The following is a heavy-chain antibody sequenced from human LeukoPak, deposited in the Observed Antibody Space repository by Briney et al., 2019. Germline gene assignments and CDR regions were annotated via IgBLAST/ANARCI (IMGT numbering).Heavy chain of an antibody. J-gene: IGHJ4*02. CDR1: GFTFSSYG. Sequence: GGSLRLSCAASGFTFSSYGMHWVRQAPGKGLEWVAVISYDGSNKYYADSVKGRFTISRDNSKNTLYLQMNSLRAEDTAVYYCAKGGVVGAFDYWGQGTLVTVSS. CDR2: ISYDGSNK. D-gene: IGHD1-26*01. CDR3: AKGGVVGAFDY. V-gene: IGHV3-30*18.